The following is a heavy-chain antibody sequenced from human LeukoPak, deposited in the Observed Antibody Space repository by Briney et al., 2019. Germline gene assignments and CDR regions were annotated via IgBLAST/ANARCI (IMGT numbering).Heavy chain of an antibody. D-gene: IGHD3-10*01. CDR3: ARGFESGRGY. Sequence: GGSLRLSCAASGFTFSSYSMNWVGQAPGKGLEWVSSMSSSSSYIYYADSVKGRFTISRDNAKNSLYLQMNSLRAEDTAVYYCARGFESGRGYWGQGTLVTVSS. CDR2: MSSSSSYI. J-gene: IGHJ4*02. V-gene: IGHV3-21*01. CDR1: GFTFSSYS.